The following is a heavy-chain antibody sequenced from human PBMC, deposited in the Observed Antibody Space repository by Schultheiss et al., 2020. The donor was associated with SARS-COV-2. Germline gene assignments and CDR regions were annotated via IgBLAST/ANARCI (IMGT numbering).Heavy chain of an antibody. J-gene: IGHJ4*02. V-gene: IGHV3-66*01. D-gene: IGHD4-17*01. CDR1: GFTFSSFA. CDR2: IYSGGST. CDR3: AKGLHGDRPL. Sequence: GGSLRLSCAASGFTFSSFAMNWVRQAPGKGLEWVSVIYSGGSTYYADSVKGRFTISRDNSKNTLYLQMNSLRAEDTAVYYCAKGLHGDRPLWGQGTLVTVSS.